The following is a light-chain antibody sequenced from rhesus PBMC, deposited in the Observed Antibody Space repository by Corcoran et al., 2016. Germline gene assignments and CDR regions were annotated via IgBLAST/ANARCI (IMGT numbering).Light chain of an antibody. CDR3: QQHNSYPLT. CDR1: QGISKF. V-gene: IGKV1-33*02. CDR2: DAS. Sequence: DIQMTQSPSSLSASVGDTVTITCQASQGISKFLAWYQQKPGKTRKLLIIDASNLQIRVPSRFSGSGSGTEFTLTISSLQPEDFATYYCQQHNSYPLTFGGGTKVELK. J-gene: IGKJ4*01.